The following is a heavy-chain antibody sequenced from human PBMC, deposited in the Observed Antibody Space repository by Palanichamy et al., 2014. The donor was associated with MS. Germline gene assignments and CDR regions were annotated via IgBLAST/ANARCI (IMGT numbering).Heavy chain of an antibody. CDR1: GFAFSNYW. V-gene: IGHV3-74*01. CDR3: VRDYYGYDY. D-gene: IGHD3-16*01. J-gene: IGHJ4*02. CDR2: IDSGGSST. Sequence: EVQLVESGGGVSPAWGVPSRLSCAASGFAFSNYWMHWVRQAPGKGLVWVSRIDSGGSSTDYADSVKGRFTVSRDNAKNVVYLQMNSLRAEDTAVYYCVRDYYGYDYWGQGTLVTVSS.